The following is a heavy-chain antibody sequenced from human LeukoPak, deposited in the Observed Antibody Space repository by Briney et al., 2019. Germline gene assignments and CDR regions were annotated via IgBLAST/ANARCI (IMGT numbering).Heavy chain of an antibody. D-gene: IGHD3-3*01. CDR3: AKAKAIFGVVPPGY. V-gene: IGHV3-21*04. J-gene: IGHJ4*02. Sequence: GGSLRLSCAASGFTFSSYSMNWVRQAPGKGLEWVSSISSSSSYIYYADSVKGRFTISRDNAKNSLYLQMNSLRAEDTAVYYCAKAKAIFGVVPPGYWGQGTLVTVSS. CDR1: GFTFSSYS. CDR2: ISSSSSYI.